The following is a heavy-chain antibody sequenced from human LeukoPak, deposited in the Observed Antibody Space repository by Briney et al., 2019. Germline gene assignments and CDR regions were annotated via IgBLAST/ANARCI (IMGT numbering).Heavy chain of an antibody. CDR2: INWNGGST. CDR3: ARSSYGDPQIDAFDI. Sequence: GGSLRLSCAASGFTFDDYGMSWVRQAPGKGLEWVSGINWNGGSTGYADSVKGRFTISRDNAKNSLYLQMNSLRAEDMALYYCARSSYGDPQIDAFDIWGQGTMVTVSS. V-gene: IGHV3-20*04. D-gene: IGHD4-17*01. CDR1: GFTFDDYG. J-gene: IGHJ3*02.